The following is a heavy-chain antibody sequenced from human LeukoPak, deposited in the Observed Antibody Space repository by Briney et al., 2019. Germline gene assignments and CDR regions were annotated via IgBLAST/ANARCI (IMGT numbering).Heavy chain of an antibody. CDR3: ARDRNYYDSSGYYFAY. CDR2: IQYSGSP. D-gene: IGHD3-22*01. CDR1: GGSVSICRNQ. Sequence: PSETLSLTCTVSGGSVSICRNQRSWIRQPPAPGLEWIGDIQYSGSPAYNPSLQNRVIILKDESRNQFSLRLRSVTAADTAVYYCARDRNYYDSSGYYFAYWGQGTLVTVSS. V-gene: IGHV4-61*01. J-gene: IGHJ4*02.